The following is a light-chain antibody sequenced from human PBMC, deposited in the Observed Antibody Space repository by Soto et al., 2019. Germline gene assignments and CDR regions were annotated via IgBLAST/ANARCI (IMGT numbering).Light chain of an antibody. CDR1: SSNIGSHT. J-gene: IGLJ2*01. V-gene: IGLV1-44*01. CDR3: AAWDDSLNGVV. Sequence: QSVLTQPPSASGTPGQRVTISGSGSSSNIGSHTVNWYQQLPGTAPRLLIYNTYYRPSGVPDRFSGSKSGTSASLAISGLQSEDEADYYCAAWDDSLNGVVFGGGTKLTVL. CDR2: NTY.